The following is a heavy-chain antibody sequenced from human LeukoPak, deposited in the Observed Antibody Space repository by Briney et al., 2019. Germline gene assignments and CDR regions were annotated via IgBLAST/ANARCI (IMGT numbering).Heavy chain of an antibody. J-gene: IGHJ4*02. CDR1: GFTVSSNY. V-gene: IGHV3-66*01. CDR3: ARSSGSKAYFDY. Sequence: GGSPRLSCAASGFTVSSNYMSWVRQAPGKGLEWVSVIYSGGSTYYADSVKGRFTISRDNSKNTLYLQMNSLRAEDTAVYYCARSSGSKAYFDYWGQGTLVTVSS. CDR2: IYSGGST. D-gene: IGHD3-22*01.